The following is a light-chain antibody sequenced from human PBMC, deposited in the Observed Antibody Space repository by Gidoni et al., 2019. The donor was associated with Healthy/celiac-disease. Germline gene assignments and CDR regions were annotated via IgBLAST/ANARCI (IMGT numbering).Light chain of an antibody. Sequence: EIVLTQSPGTLSLFPGERATLSCRASQSVSSSYLAWYQQKPGQAPRLLIYGASSRATGIPDRFSGSGSGTDFTLTISRLEPEDFAVYYCQQYGSFPGTFGQGTKVEIK. CDR3: QQYGSFPGT. J-gene: IGKJ1*01. CDR1: QSVSSSY. CDR2: GAS. V-gene: IGKV3-20*01.